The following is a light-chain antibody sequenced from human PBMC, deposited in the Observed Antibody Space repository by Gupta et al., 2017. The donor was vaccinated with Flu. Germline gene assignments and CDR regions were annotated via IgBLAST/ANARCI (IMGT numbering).Light chain of an antibody. CDR3: NQYLPIRT. CDR2: WVS. J-gene: IGKJ1*01. CDR1: QSLLHSNGNTY. V-gene: IGKV2-28*01. Sequence: DIVMTQSPLSLTVTPGEPASISCKSSQSLLHSNGNTYLAWYRQKPGQPPQVLIYWVSNRDSGVPARFSGSGSGTDFTLKISRVEAEDVGAYYCNQYLPIRTFGQGTKMEIK.